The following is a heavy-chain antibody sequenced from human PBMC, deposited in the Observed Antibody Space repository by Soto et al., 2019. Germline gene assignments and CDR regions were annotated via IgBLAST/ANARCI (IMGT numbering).Heavy chain of an antibody. CDR1: GFTFSTYG. CDR3: ARTPLTSDAFDI. D-gene: IGHD3-16*01. J-gene: IGHJ3*02. Sequence: QVQLVESGGGVVQPGRSLRLSCAASGFTFSTYGMHWVRQAPGKGLEWVAVIWYDGTSRFYGDFVKGRFTISRDNSNNTLYLQLNSLRPDDTAVYHCARTPLTSDAFDIWGQGTRVTVSS. CDR2: IWYDGTSR. V-gene: IGHV3-33*01.